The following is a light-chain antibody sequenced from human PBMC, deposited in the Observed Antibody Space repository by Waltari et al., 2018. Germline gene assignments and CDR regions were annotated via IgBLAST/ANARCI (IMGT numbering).Light chain of an antibody. V-gene: IGKV1-27*01. CDR3: QKSKRAPFT. Sequence: DIQMTQSPSSLSASVGDRVTITCRASQGINNHLPWYQQKPGKVPTLLIYSASTLQSGVPSRFSGSGSGTDFTLTISSLQPEDVGTYYCQKSKRAPFTFGQGTKLEI. CDR1: QGINNH. J-gene: IGKJ2*01. CDR2: SAS.